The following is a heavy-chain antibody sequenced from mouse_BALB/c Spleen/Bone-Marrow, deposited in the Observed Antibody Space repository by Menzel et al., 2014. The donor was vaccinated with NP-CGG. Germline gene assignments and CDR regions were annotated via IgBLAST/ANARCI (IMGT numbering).Heavy chain of an antibody. Sequence: VKLVESGPGLVSPSQSLSITCTVSGFSLTGYGLHWVRQPPGKGLGWLGVIWAGGSTNYNSALMSRLSISKDNSKSQVFLKMNSLQTDDTAMYYCARDYGSSYYAMDYWGQGTSVTVSS. V-gene: IGHV2-9*02. CDR1: GFSLTGYG. CDR3: ARDYGSSYYAMDY. CDR2: IWAGGST. D-gene: IGHD1-1*01. J-gene: IGHJ4*01.